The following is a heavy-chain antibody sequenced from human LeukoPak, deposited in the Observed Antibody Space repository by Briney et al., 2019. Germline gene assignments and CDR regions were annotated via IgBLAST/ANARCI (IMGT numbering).Heavy chain of an antibody. V-gene: IGHV3-7*01. CDR3: ASGTGWLIES. CDR1: GLTFSKSW. J-gene: IGHJ4*02. CDR2: TKSGGSET. Sequence: GGSLRLSCAASGLTFSKSWMNWVRQAPGKGLEWIAITKSGGSETIYVDSVRGRFTISRDNAKNSLHLQMSSLKVEDTAVYFCASGTGWLIESWGQGTQVIVSS. D-gene: IGHD6-19*01.